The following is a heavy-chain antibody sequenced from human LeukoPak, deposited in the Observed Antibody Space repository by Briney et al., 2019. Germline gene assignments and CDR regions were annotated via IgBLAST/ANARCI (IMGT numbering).Heavy chain of an antibody. CDR3: ARGRKVYCSGGSCYSWYSRGMDV. D-gene: IGHD2-15*01. CDR1: GDSITPYY. Sequence: SETLSLTCSVSGDSITPYYWSWIRQPPGKGLEWIGEINHSGSTNYNPSLKSRVTISVDTSKNQFSLKLSSVTAADTAVYYCARGRKVYCSGGSCYSWYSRGMDVWGQGTTVTVSS. J-gene: IGHJ6*02. V-gene: IGHV4-34*01. CDR2: INHSGST.